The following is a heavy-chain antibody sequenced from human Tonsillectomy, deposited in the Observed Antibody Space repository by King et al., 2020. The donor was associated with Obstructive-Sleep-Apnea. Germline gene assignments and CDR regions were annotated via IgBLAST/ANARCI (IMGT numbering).Heavy chain of an antibody. CDR3: ATTGANCRGDCFQYYDN. V-gene: IGHV3-23*04. CDR1: GFIFTDYA. J-gene: IGHJ4*02. Sequence: VQLVESGGGLVKPGGSLRLSCAASGFIFTDYAMNWVRQAPGKGLEWVATVSSTTDRNFYADSVKGYFRISRDNSKNTMYLQMNSLRAEDSAVYYCATTGANCRGDCFQYYDNWGQGTLVIVSS. CDR2: VSSTTDRN. D-gene: IGHD2-21*02.